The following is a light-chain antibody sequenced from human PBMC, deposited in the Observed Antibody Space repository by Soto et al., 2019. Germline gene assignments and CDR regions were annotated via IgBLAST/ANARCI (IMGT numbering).Light chain of an antibody. CDR2: DAS. J-gene: IGKJ1*01. CDR3: QQYNNYPWT. V-gene: IGKV1-5*01. Sequence: DLQMTQSPSTLSASVGDRVTITCRASQSISNWLAWYQQKPGKAPKLLIYDASSLESGVPSRFSGSGSGTEFTLTISSLQPDDFATYYCQQYNNYPWTFGQGTKVEIK. CDR1: QSISNW.